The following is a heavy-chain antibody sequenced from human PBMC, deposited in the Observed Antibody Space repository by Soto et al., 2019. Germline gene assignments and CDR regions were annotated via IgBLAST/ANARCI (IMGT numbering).Heavy chain of an antibody. CDR2: INPNSGGT. Sequence: ASVKVSCKASGYTFTGYYKHWVRQAPGQGLEWMGWINPNSGGTNYAQKFQGRVTMTRDTSISTAYMELSRLRSDDTAVYYCARDRSHYYDSSGYYGYWFDPWGQGTLVTVSS. D-gene: IGHD3-22*01. V-gene: IGHV1-2*02. CDR1: GYTFTGYY. CDR3: ARDRSHYYDSSGYYGYWFDP. J-gene: IGHJ5*02.